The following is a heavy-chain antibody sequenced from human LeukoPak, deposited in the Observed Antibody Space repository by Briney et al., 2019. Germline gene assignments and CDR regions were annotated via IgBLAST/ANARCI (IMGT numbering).Heavy chain of an antibody. CDR2: INPNSGAT. J-gene: IGHJ5*02. V-gene: IGHV1-2*02. CDR1: GYSFTDYF. CDR3: ARENCSSTSCYAWFDP. Sequence: ASLKVSFKASGYSFTDYFIHLVRQAPGQGLGLMGWINPNSGATNYAQKFQGRVTMTRDTSISTAYMELSRSRSDDTAVYFCARENCSSTSCYAWFDPWGQGTLVTVSS. D-gene: IGHD2-2*01.